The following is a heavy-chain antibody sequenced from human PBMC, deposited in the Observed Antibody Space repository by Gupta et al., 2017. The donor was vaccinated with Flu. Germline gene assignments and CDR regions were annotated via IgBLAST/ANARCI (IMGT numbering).Heavy chain of an antibody. J-gene: IGHJ4*02. CDR3: ATVGSSGYYYRFIY. V-gene: IGHV1-24*01. CDR1: GYTLTELS. Sequence: QVQLVQSGAEVKKPGASVKVSCKVSGYTLTELSMHWVRQAPGKGLEWMGGFDPEDGETIFAQKFQGRVTVTEDTSTDTAYMELSSLRSEDTAVYYWATVGSSGYYYRFIYWGQGALVTVSS. D-gene: IGHD3-22*01. CDR2: FDPEDGET.